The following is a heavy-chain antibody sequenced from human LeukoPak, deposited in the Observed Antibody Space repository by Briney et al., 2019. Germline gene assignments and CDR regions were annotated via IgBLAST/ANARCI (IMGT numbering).Heavy chain of an antibody. CDR2: IYYSGST. Sequence: SETLSLTCTVSGGSISSSSYYWGWIRQPPGKGLEWIGSIYYSGSTYYNPSLKSRVTISVDTSKNQFSLKLSSVTAADTAVYYCARQTAAAGPKDAFDIWGQGTMVTVSS. CDR1: GGSISSSSYY. CDR3: ARQTAAAGPKDAFDI. V-gene: IGHV4-39*01. D-gene: IGHD6-13*01. J-gene: IGHJ3*02.